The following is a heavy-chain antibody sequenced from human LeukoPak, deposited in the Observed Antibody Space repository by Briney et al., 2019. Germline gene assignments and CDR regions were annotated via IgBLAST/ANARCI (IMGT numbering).Heavy chain of an antibody. CDR3: ASPEWLPDSFDI. Sequence: GGSLRLSCAASGFTFSNYWMTWVRQAPGKGLEWVANIKPDGGEEYYVDSVKGRFTISRDNVKNSLYLQMNSLRAEDTAVYLCASPEWLPDSFDIWGQGTMVTVSS. D-gene: IGHD3-3*01. CDR2: IKPDGGEE. V-gene: IGHV3-7*01. CDR1: GFTFSNYW. J-gene: IGHJ3*02.